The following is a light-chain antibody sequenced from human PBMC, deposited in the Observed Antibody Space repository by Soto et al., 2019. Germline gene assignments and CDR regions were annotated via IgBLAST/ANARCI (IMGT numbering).Light chain of an antibody. CDR2: DAS. J-gene: IGKJ1*01. CDR3: QQYNSYWT. V-gene: IGKV1-5*01. CDR1: QTISPW. Sequence: GDRVTITCRASQTISPWMAWYQQKPGKAPKLLIYDASTLESGVPSRFSGRGSGTEFTLTISSLQPDDFATYYCQQYNSYWTFGQGTKVDIK.